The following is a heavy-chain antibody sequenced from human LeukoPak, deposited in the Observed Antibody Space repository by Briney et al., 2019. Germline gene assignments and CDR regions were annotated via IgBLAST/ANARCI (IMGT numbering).Heavy chain of an antibody. Sequence: SETLSLTCTVSGGSISSYYWSWIRQPAGKGLEWIGEINHSGSTNYNPSLKSRVTISVDTSKNQFSLKLSSVTAADTAVYYCASNYYDSSGYYGLDYWGQGTLVTVSS. J-gene: IGHJ4*02. D-gene: IGHD3-22*01. CDR2: INHSGST. CDR1: GGSISSYY. V-gene: IGHV4-34*01. CDR3: ASNYYDSSGYYGLDY.